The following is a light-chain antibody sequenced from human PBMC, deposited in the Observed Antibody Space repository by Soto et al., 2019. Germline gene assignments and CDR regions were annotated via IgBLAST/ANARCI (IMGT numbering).Light chain of an antibody. V-gene: IGLV2-14*01. Sequence: QSALTQPASVSGSPGQSITISCTGTSSDVGGYNYVSWYQQHPGXAXXXXIYDVSNRPXGXSXXFXGXXXXXXXXXTXSGLQAEDEADYYCSSYTSSSTLVFGTGTKLTVL. J-gene: IGLJ1*01. CDR2: DVS. CDR1: SSDVGGYNY. CDR3: SSYTSSSTLV.